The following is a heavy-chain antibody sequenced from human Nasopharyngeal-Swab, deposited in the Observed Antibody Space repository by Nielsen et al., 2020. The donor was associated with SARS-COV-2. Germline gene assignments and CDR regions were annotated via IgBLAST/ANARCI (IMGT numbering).Heavy chain of an antibody. CDR2: INIDGSRT. CDR3: ARVLDYYDSSGYDTWDVFAL. D-gene: IGHD3-22*01. CDR1: GFTFTNYW. Sequence: GGSLRPSCAVSGFTFTNYWRHWVRRTPGKGLVWVSRINIDGSRTGYADSVKGRFTISRDNAKNTLFLQMNSLRAEDTAVYYCARVLDYYDSSGYDTWDVFALWGQGTMVTVSS. V-gene: IGHV3-74*01. J-gene: IGHJ3*01.